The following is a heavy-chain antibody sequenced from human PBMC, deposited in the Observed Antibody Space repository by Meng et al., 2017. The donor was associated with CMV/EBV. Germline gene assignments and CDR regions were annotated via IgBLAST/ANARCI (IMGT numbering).Heavy chain of an antibody. CDR1: GFTFSSYS. J-gene: IGHJ6*02. Sequence: GESLKISCAASGFTFSSYSMNWVRQAPGKGLEWVSSISSSSSYIYYADSVKGRFTISRDNAKNSLYLQMNSLRAEDTAVYYCARGAAARLGYYYYGMDVWGQGTTVTVSS. V-gene: IGHV3-21*04. CDR2: ISSSSSYI. D-gene: IGHD6-6*01. CDR3: ARGAAARLGYYYYGMDV.